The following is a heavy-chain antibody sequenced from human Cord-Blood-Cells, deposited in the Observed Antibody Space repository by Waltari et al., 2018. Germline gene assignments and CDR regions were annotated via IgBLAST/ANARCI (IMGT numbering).Heavy chain of an antibody. D-gene: IGHD3-3*01. CDR1: GFTVGRNY. Sequence: EVQLVESGGRLIQPGGSLTLPCAASGFTVGRNYMTWVRPSPAHALARFSVIYSGGSTYYADSVKGRFTISRDNSKNTLYLQMNSLRAEDTAVYYCARELYDFWSGYYTEGYYYYYMDVWGKGTTVTVSS. V-gene: IGHV3-53*01. J-gene: IGHJ6*03. CDR2: IYSGGST. CDR3: ARELYDFWSGYYTEGYYYYYMDV.